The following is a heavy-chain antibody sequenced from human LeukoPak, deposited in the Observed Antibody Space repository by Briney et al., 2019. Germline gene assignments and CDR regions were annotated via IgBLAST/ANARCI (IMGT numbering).Heavy chain of an antibody. D-gene: IGHD3-22*01. CDR3: AKGLDSSGFALYNYFDY. CDR1: GFTFSSYA. J-gene: IGHJ4*02. CDR2: ISGSGGST. V-gene: IGHV3-23*01. Sequence: PGGSLRLSCAASGFTFSSYAMSWVRQAPGKGLEWVSAISGSGGSTYYADSVKGRFTISRDNSKNTLYLQMNSLRAEDTAVYYCAKGLDSSGFALYNYFDYWGQGTLVTVSS.